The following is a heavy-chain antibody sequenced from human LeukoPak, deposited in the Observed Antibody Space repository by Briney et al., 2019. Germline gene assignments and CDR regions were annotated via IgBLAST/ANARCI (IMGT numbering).Heavy chain of an antibody. D-gene: IGHD6-13*01. CDR1: GFTFDDYA. V-gene: IGHV3-9*01. CDR2: ISWNSGSI. CDR3: AKDRAAAGSDIFDY. Sequence: GRSLRLSCAASGFTFDDYAMHWVRQAPGKGLGWVSGISWNSGSIGYADSVKGRFTISRDNAKNSLYLQMNSLRAEDTALYYCAKDRAAAGSDIFDYWGQGTLVTVSS. J-gene: IGHJ4*02.